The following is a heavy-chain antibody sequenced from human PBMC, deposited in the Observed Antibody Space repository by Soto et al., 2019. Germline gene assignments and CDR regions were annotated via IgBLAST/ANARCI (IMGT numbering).Heavy chain of an antibody. CDR2: ISAYNGNT. D-gene: IGHD3-9*01. Sequence: GASVKVSCKASGYTFTSYGISWVRQAPGQGLEWMGWISAYNGNTNYAQKLQGRVTMTTDTSTSTAYMELRSLRSDDTAVYYCARVFGVLRYFDWLSLRDYYYYMDVWGKGTTVTVSS. V-gene: IGHV1-18*01. CDR3: ARVFGVLRYFDWLSLRDYYYYMDV. J-gene: IGHJ6*03. CDR1: GYTFTSYG.